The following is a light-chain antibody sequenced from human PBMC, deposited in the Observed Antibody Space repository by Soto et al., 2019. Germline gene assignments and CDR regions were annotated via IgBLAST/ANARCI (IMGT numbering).Light chain of an antibody. Sequence: DIQMTQSPSSLSASVGDRVTITCRAGQTISNYLNWFQQKPGKAPKLLIYEASNLQSGVPSRFSGSGSGAEFTLTISSLQPDDFATYYCQHYNSYPYTFGQGTRLEIK. CDR2: EAS. CDR1: QTISNY. J-gene: IGKJ5*01. V-gene: IGKV1-16*01. CDR3: QHYNSYPYT.